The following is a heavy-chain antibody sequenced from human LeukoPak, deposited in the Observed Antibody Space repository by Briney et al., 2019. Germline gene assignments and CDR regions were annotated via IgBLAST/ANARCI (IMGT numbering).Heavy chain of an antibody. CDR3: AKGVRLWFAFYFDF. V-gene: IGHV3-23*01. Sequence: AGGSLRLSCAASDFTLCNHAMSWLRQAPGKGLEWVSSISGNGYNTYYADSVKDRFTISGDSSTNTLNLQMHSLRAEDTAVYYCAKGVRLWFAFYFDFWGQGTLVTVSS. D-gene: IGHD3-10*01. CDR2: ISGNGYNT. J-gene: IGHJ4*02. CDR1: DFTLCNHA.